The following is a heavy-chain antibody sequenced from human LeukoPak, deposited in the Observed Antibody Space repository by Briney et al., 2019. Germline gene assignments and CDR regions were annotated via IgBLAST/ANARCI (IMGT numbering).Heavy chain of an antibody. Sequence: PGGSLRLSCAASGFTFSSYSMNWVRQAPGKGLEWVSSISSSSSYIYYADSVKGRFTISRDNAKNSLYLQMNSLRAEDTAVYYCARRRLYSSLSGKFDYWGQGTLVTVSS. J-gene: IGHJ4*02. CDR1: GFTFSSYS. D-gene: IGHD6-19*01. CDR2: ISSSSSYI. V-gene: IGHV3-21*01. CDR3: ARRRLYSSLSGKFDY.